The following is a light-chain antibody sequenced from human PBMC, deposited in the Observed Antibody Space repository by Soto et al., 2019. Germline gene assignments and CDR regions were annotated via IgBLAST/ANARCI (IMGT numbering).Light chain of an antibody. CDR1: SNDVGGYDY. Sequence: QSALTQPRSVSGSPGQSVTISCTGTSNDVGGYDYVSWYQQYPGKAPKLMIFDVNRRPSGVPDRFSGSKSGNTASLTISGLQADDEADYSGCSYAPSGVFGTGTKLTVL. CDR3: CSYAPSGV. J-gene: IGLJ1*01. CDR2: DVN. V-gene: IGLV2-11*01.